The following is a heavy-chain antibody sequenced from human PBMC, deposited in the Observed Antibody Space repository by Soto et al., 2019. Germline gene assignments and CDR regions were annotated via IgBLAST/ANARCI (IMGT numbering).Heavy chain of an antibody. CDR1: AFTFSNYY. CDR2: IKEDGSDK. CDR3: ARWIRGTVDY. D-gene: IGHD3-10*01. V-gene: IGHV3-7*01. Sequence: EVQLVASGGGLVQPGGSLRLSCAASAFTFSNYYMSWVRQAPGKGLEWLANIKEDGSDKSYVDSVKGRFTISRDNAENSLYLQMNSLRAEDTAVYYCARWIRGTVDYWGQGTLVTVSS. J-gene: IGHJ4*02.